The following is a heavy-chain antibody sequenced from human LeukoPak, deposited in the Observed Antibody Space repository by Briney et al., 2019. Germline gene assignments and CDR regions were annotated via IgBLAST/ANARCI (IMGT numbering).Heavy chain of an antibody. J-gene: IGHJ4*02. CDR2: INPNSGGT. V-gene: IGHV1-2*02. Sequence: ASVKVSCKASGYIFTAHYMHWVRQAPGRGLEWMGWINPNSGGTNYGQTFEGRLTMTRDTSISTAYMELSRLRSDDTAVYYCARVVAAAMSEGTFDNWGQGTLVTVSS. D-gene: IGHD5-18*01. CDR3: ARVVAAAMSEGTFDN. CDR1: GYIFTAHY.